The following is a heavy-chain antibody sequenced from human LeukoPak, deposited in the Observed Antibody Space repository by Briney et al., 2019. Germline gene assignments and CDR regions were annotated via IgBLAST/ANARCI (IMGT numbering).Heavy chain of an antibody. J-gene: IGHJ4*02. CDR1: GFTFSSYG. CDR2: IRYDGSNK. V-gene: IGHV3-30*02. D-gene: IGHD1-26*01. Sequence: GGSLRLSCAASGFTFSSYGMHWVRQAPGKGLEWVAFIRYDGSNKYYADSVKGRFTISRDNSKISLYLQMNSLRAEDTAVYYCAKDCCSGSYSFFDYWGQGTLVTVSS. CDR3: AKDCCSGSYSFFDY.